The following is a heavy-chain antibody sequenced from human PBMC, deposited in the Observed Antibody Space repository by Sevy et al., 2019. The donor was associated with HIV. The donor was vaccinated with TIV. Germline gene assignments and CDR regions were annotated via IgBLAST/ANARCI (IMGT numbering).Heavy chain of an antibody. J-gene: IGHJ1*01. V-gene: IGHV4-39*01. CDR1: GGSISSSSYY. Sequence: SETLSLTCTVSGGSISSSSYYWGWIRQPPGKGLEWIGSIYYSGSTYYNPSLKSRVTISVDTSKNPFSLKLSSVTAADTAVYYCARQYYYGSGSYPEYFQHWGQGTLVTVSS. CDR3: ARQYYYGSGSYPEYFQH. D-gene: IGHD3-10*01. CDR2: IYYSGST.